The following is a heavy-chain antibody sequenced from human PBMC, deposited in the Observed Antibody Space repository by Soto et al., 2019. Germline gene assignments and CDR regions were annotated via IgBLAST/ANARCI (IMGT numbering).Heavy chain of an antibody. D-gene: IGHD2-8*01. CDR3: ARGAFFVSPCTGYDY. V-gene: IGHV6-1*01. CDR2: TYYRSKWFY. J-gene: IGHJ4*02. Sequence: PSQTLSLTCAISGDSVSSNSVVWNWIRQSPSRGLEWLGRTYYRSKWFYEYAVSVKSRIAINPDTSKNQFSLQLSSVTPEDTAVYYCARGAFFVSPCTGYDYWGQGTPVTVSS. CDR1: GDSVSSNSVV.